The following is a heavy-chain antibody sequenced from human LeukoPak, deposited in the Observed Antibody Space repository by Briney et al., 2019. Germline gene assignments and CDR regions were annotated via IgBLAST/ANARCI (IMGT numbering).Heavy chain of an antibody. CDR1: RFSLRNFG. J-gene: IGHJ3*02. Sequence: GGSLRLSCAASRFSLRNFGMAWVRQAPGKGLEWVSTTDSNGHRTHYADSVKGRFTISRDNSKNTVYLQMNILRVEDTATYYCANDPQYDDFDIWGQGTMVTVSS. CDR3: ANDPQYDDFDI. CDR2: TDSNGHRT. V-gene: IGHV3-23*05.